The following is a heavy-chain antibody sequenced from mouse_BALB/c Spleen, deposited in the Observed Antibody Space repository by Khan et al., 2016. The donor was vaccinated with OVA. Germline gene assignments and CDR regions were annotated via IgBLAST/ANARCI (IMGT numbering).Heavy chain of an antibody. Sequence: QVQLKESGPGLVAPSQSLSITCTVSGFSLSRYSVHWVRQPPGKGLEWLGMIWGDGSTDYNSALKSRLSISKDNSKSQVFLQMNSLQTDDTAMYYCARNHYGGGYWYFDVWGAGTTVTVSS. CDR1: GFSLSRYS. J-gene: IGHJ1*01. CDR3: ARNHYGGGYWYFDV. CDR2: IWGDGST. D-gene: IGHD1-1*01. V-gene: IGHV2-6-4*01.